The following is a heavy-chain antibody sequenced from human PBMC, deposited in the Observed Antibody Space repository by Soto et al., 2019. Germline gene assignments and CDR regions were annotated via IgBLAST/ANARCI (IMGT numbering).Heavy chain of an antibody. CDR1: GGSINSSGFY. J-gene: IGHJ5*02. D-gene: IGHD6-19*01. CDR3: ARRLVAVAGQGFDP. V-gene: IGHV4-39*01. CDR2: AHYSGTT. Sequence: QLLLQESGPGLVKPSETLSLTCTVSGGSINSSGFYWAWIRQPPGGGLEWIGSAHYSGTTYYNPSLKSRLTVSVDTSKTHFSLKLSSVTATDTALYFCARRLVAVAGQGFDPWGQGTLVTVSS.